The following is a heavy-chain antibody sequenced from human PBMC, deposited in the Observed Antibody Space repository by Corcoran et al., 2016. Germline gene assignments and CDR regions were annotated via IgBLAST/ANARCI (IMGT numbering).Heavy chain of an antibody. CDR3: ARVEKDIVVVPASNYYYGMDV. Sequence: QVQLVQSGAEVKKPGASVKVSCKASGYTFTSYYMHWVRQAPGQGLEWMGIINPSGGSTSYAQKFQGRVTMTRDPSTSTVYMEQSSLRSEDTAVNCWARVEKDIVVVPASNYYYGMDVWGQGTTVTVSS. CDR1: GYTFTSYY. J-gene: IGHJ6*02. V-gene: IGHV1-46*01. CDR2: INPSGGST. D-gene: IGHD2-2*01.